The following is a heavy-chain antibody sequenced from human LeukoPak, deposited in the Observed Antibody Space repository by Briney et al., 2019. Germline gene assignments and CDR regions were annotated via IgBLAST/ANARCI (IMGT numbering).Heavy chain of an antibody. CDR3: AKGILRYFDWFPGY. Sequence: GGSLRLSCAASGFTFSSYAMSWVRQAPGKGLEWVSAISGSGGSTYYADSVKGRFTISRDNSKNPLYLQMNSLRAEDTAVYYCAKGILRYFDWFPGYWGQGTLVIVSS. D-gene: IGHD3-9*01. CDR2: ISGSGGST. J-gene: IGHJ4*02. V-gene: IGHV3-23*01. CDR1: GFTFSSYA.